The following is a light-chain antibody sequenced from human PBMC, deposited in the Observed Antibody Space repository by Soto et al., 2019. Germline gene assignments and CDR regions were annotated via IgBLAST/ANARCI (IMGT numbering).Light chain of an antibody. CDR3: CSYAGDSTLV. CDR1: SSDVGNYNL. Sequence: QSVLTQPASVSGSPGQSIIISCTGTSSDVGNYNLVSWYQQLPGKAPKLIIYEGSKRPSGVSYRFSGSKSGNTASLTISWLQAEDEADYYCCSYAGDSTLVFGGGTKLTVL. CDR2: EGS. V-gene: IGLV2-23*01. J-gene: IGLJ3*02.